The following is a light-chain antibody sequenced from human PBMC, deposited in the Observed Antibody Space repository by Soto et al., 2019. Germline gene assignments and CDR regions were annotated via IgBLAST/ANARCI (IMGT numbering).Light chain of an antibody. J-gene: IGKJ1*01. V-gene: IGKV1-5*03. CDR3: QHYNSYSEA. Sequence: DIQMTQSPSTLSGSVGDRVTITCRARKTISSWLAWYQQKPGKAPKLLIYKASTLKSGVPSRFSGSGSGTEFTLTISSLQPDDFATYDCQHYNSYSEAFGQGTKV. CDR2: KAS. CDR1: KTISSW.